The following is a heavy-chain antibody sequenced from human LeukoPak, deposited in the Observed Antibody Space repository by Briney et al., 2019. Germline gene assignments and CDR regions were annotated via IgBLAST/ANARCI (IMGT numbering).Heavy chain of an antibody. D-gene: IGHD1-26*01. CDR2: IYPGDSDT. J-gene: IGHJ4*02. CDR1: GYSFTSYW. Sequence: GESLKISCKGSGYSFTSYWICWVRQMPGKGLEWMGIIYPGDSDTRYSPSFQGQVTISADKSISTSYLQWSSLKAADTAMYYCAREELLLGSFDYWGQGTLVTVSS. CDR3: AREELLLGSFDY. V-gene: IGHV5-51*01.